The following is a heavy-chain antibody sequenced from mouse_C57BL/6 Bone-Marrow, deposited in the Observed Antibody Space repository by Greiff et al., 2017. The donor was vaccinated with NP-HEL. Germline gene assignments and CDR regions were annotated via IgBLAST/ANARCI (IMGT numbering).Heavy chain of an antibody. CDR1: GFNIKDDY. V-gene: IGHV14-4*01. D-gene: IGHD2-4*01. CDR2: IDPENGDT. Sequence: EVQLQQSGAELVRPGASVKLSCTASGFNIKDDYMHWVKQRPEQGLEWIGWIDPENGDTEYASKFQGKATITADTSSNTAYLQLSSLTSEDTAVYYCTTDDYDVYYAMDYWGQGTSVTVSS. J-gene: IGHJ4*01. CDR3: TTDDYDVYYAMDY.